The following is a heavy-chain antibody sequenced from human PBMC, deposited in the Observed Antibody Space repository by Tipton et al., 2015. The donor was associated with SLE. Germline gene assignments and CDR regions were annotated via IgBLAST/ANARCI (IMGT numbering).Heavy chain of an antibody. CDR3: ARVPAFYYYYMDV. CDR2: IYYSGST. J-gene: IGHJ6*03. V-gene: IGHV4-59*08. CDR1: GGSINSYY. Sequence: LRLSCTVSGGSINSYYWSWIRQPPGKGLEWIGYIYYSGSTNYNPSLKSRVTISVDTSKNQFSLKLSSVTAADTAVYYCARVPAFYYYYMDVWGKGTTVTVSS. D-gene: IGHD2-2*01.